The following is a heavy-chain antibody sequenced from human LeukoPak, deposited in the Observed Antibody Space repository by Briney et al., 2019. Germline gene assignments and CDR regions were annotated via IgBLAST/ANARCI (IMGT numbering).Heavy chain of an antibody. D-gene: IGHD2-21*02. J-gene: IGHJ3*02. CDR2: IIPIFGTA. CDR3: ARDSTAPHIVVVTAHHDAFDI. CDR1: GGTFSSYA. V-gene: IGHV1-69*13. Sequence: SVKVSCKASGGTFSSYAISWVRQAPGQGLEWMEGIIPIFGTANYAQKFQGRVTITADESTSTAYMELSSLRSEDTAVYYCARDSTAPHIVVVTAHHDAFDIWSQGTMVTVSS.